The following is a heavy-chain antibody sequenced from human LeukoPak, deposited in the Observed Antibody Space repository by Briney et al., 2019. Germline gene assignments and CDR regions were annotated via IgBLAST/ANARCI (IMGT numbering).Heavy chain of an antibody. V-gene: IGHV4-4*07. D-gene: IGHD6-19*01. CDR2: IYSSGDT. Sequence: SETLSLTCTVSGGSISNYYWSWIRQPAGKGLEWIGRIYSSGDTYYNPSLKSRVTMSVDTSKNQFSLKLTSMTAADTAVYYCARDSHNARAWYQDHWGQGTLDTVSS. CDR1: GGSISNYY. CDR3: ARDSHNARAWYQDH. J-gene: IGHJ4*02.